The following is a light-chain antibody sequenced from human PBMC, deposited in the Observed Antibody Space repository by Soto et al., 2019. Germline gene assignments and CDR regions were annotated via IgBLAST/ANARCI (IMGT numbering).Light chain of an antibody. CDR1: QSVSNNY. CDR2: GSS. CDR3: QQYGSPPPYT. V-gene: IGKV3-20*01. Sequence: EVVLTQSPGTLSLSPGERATISCRASQSVSNNYLAWYQQKPGQGPRLLIFGSSDRATGIPDRFSGSGSGTDFTLTISRLEPEDFAVYYCQQYGSPPPYTFGQGTKLEIK. J-gene: IGKJ2*01.